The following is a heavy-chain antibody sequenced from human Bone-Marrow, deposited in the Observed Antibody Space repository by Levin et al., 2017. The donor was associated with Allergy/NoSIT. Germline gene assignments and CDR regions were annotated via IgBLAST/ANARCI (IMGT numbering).Heavy chain of an antibody. CDR2: ISGSGGST. J-gene: IGHJ4*02. D-gene: IGHD6-19*01. Sequence: LSLTCAASGFTFSSYAMSWVRQAPGKGLEWVSAISGSGGSTYYADSVKGRFTISRDNSKNTLYLQMNSLRAEDTAVYYCAKYVGGWPRTSFDYWGQGTLVTVSS. CDR3: AKYVGGWPRTSFDY. CDR1: GFTFSSYA. V-gene: IGHV3-23*01.